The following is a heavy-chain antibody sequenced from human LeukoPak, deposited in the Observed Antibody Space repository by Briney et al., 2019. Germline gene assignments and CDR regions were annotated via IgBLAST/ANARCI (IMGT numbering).Heavy chain of an antibody. J-gene: IGHJ4*02. CDR1: GFTFSSYA. CDR2: ISGSGGST. CDR3: VRQDCSGGSCYLDY. D-gene: IGHD2-15*01. V-gene: IGHV3-23*01. Sequence: GGSLRLSCAASGFTFSSYAMSWVRQAPGKGLEWVSAISGSGGSTYYADSVKGRFTISRDNSKNTLYLQMNSLRTEDTAVYYCVRQDCSGGSCYLDYWGQGTLATVSS.